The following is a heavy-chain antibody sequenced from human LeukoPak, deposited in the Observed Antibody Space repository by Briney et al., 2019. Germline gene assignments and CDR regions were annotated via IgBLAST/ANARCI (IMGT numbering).Heavy chain of an antibody. CDR3: ARQVIYGSGSYYKPGQNWFDP. J-gene: IGHJ5*02. D-gene: IGHD3-10*01. CDR1: GGSFSGYY. Sequence: SETLSLTCAVYGGSFSGYYWGWIRQPPGKGLEWIGEINHSGSTNYNPSLKSRVTISVDTSKNQFSLKLSSVTAADTAVYYCARQVIYGSGSYYKPGQNWFDPWGQGTLVTVSS. CDR2: INHSGST. V-gene: IGHV4-34*01.